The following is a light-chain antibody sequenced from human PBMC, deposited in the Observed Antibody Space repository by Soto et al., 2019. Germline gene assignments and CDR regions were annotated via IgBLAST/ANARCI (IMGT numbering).Light chain of an antibody. V-gene: IGLV2-23*02. CDR2: EVS. Sequence: QSLLTQPASVSGSPGQSITISCPGTSSDVGSYNLVSWYQQHPGKAPKLMIYEVSKRPSGVSNRFSGSKSGNTASLTISGLQAEDEADYYCCSYAGSSPYVFGTGTKVTVL. J-gene: IGLJ1*01. CDR3: CSYAGSSPYV. CDR1: SSDVGSYNL.